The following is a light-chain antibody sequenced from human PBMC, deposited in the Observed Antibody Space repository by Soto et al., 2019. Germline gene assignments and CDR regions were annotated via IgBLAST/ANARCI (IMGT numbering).Light chain of an antibody. CDR1: QSISSW. CDR2: DDS. J-gene: IGKJ3*01. CDR3: QQYNSYPFT. Sequence: DIPMTQSPSTLSASVGDRVTITCRASQSISSWLAWYQQKPGKAPKLLIYDDSSLESGVPSRFSGSGSETEFTLTSSSLQPDDFATYYCQQYNSYPFTFGPGTKVDIK. V-gene: IGKV1-5*01.